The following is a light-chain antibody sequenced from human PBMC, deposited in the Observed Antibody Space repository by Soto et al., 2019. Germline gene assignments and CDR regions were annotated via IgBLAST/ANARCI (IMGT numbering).Light chain of an antibody. J-gene: IGLJ1*01. CDR1: SGHSSYA. V-gene: IGLV4-69*01. CDR2: LNSDGSH. CDR3: QSWGTGIHV. Sequence: QSVLTQSPSASASLGASVKLTCTLSSGHSSYAIAWHQQQPEKGPRYLMKLNSDGSHSKGDGIPDRFSGSSSGAERYLIISSLQSEDEADYDCQSWGTGIHVFGTGTKLTVL.